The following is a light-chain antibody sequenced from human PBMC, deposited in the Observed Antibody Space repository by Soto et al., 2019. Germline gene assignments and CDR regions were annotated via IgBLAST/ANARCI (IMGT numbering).Light chain of an antibody. V-gene: IGLV1-47*01. J-gene: IGLJ1*01. Sequence: QSVLTQPPSASGTPGQRVTISCSGSSSNIGSKDVSWYQQLPGMAPKLLIYRNDQRPSGVPDRFSSSKSGTSASLAISGLQFEDEADYYCAAWDGSLSGRVFGTGTKLTVL. CDR2: RND. CDR1: SSNIGSKD. CDR3: AAWDGSLSGRV.